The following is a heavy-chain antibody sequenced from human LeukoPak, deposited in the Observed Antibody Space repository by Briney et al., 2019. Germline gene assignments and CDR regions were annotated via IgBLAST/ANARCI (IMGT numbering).Heavy chain of an antibody. J-gene: IGHJ6*03. Sequence: ASVKVSCKASGYTFTSYYMNWVRQAPGQGLEWMGIINPSGGSTSYAQKFQGRVSMTTDTSTSTAYMNLRSLRSDDTAVYYCARDLRYSSGWSASGMDVWGKGTTVTISS. V-gene: IGHV1-46*01. CDR2: INPSGGST. CDR3: ARDLRYSSGWSASGMDV. CDR1: GYTFTSYY. D-gene: IGHD6-19*01.